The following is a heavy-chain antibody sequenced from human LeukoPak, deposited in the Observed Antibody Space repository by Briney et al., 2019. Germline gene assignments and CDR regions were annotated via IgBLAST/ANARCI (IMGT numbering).Heavy chain of an antibody. D-gene: IGHD3-22*01. CDR1: GFTFSSYA. J-gene: IGHJ4*02. CDR3: ARDKDSSGYYFLPGFDY. CDR2: ISYDGSNK. V-gene: IGHV3-30*11. Sequence: GGSLRLSCAASGFTFSSYAMHWVRQAPGKGLEWVAVISYDGSNKYYADSVKGRFTISRDNSKNTLYLQMNSLRAEDTVVYYCARDKDSSGYYFLPGFDYWGQGTLVTVSS.